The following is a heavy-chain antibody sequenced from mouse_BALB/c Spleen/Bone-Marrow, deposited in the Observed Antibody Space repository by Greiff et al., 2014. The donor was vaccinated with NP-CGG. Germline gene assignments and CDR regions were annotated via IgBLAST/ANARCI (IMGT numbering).Heavy chain of an antibody. CDR2: IYPGDGST. Sequence: VKLMESGPELVKPGALVKISCKASGYTFTSYDINWVKQRPGQGLEWIGWIYPGDGSTKYNEKFKGKATLTVDKSSSTAYMQLSSLTSENSAVYFCARSGDSSGYGFAYWGRGTLVTVSA. J-gene: IGHJ3*01. V-gene: IGHV1S56*01. CDR1: GYTFTSYD. D-gene: IGHD3-2*01. CDR3: ARSGDSSGYGFAY.